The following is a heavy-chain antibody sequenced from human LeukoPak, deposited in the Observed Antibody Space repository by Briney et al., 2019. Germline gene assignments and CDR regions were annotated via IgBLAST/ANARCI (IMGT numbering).Heavy chain of an antibody. CDR1: GGSISSTSYY. CDR2: IYYSGTN. J-gene: IGHJ3*02. D-gene: IGHD1-26*01. Sequence: SETLSLTCTVSGGSISSTSYYWGWIRQPPGKGLEWIGNIYYSGTNYYNPSLKSRVTISVDTSKNQFSLKLSSVTAADTAVYYCARIEARSYAFDIWGQGTMVTVSS. V-gene: IGHV4-39*07. CDR3: ARIEARSYAFDI.